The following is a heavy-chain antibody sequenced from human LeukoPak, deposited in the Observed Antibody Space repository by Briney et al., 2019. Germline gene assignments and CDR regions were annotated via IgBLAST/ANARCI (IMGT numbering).Heavy chain of an antibody. D-gene: IGHD5-24*01. CDR2: IYYGGST. Sequence: SETLSLTCTVSGGSISSYYWSWIRQPPGKGLEWIGYIYYGGSTNYNPSLKSRVTISVDTSKNQFSLKLSSVTAADTAVYYCARHQMATISHFDYWGQGTLVTVSS. CDR3: ARHQMATISHFDY. CDR1: GGSISSYY. J-gene: IGHJ4*02. V-gene: IGHV4-59*08.